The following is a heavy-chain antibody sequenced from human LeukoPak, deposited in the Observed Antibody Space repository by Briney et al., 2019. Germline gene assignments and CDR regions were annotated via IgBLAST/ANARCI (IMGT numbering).Heavy chain of an antibody. D-gene: IGHD5-12*01. CDR3: AKGYSGYDSVDAFDI. CDR2: IRYDGSNK. CDR1: GLTFSSYG. V-gene: IGHV3-30*02. J-gene: IGHJ3*02. Sequence: PGGSLRLSCAASGLTFSSYGMHWVRQAPGKGLEWVAFIRYDGSNKYYADSVKGRFTISRDNSKNTLYLQMNSLRAEDTAVYYCAKGYSGYDSVDAFDIWGQGTMVTVSS.